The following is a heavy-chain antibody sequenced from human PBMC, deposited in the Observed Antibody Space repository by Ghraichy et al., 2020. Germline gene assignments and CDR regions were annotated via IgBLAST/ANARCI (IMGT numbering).Heavy chain of an antibody. CDR1: GGSFSGYY. CDR3: ARGGLGITIFGVTVDYYGMDV. Sequence: SETLSLTCAVYGGSFSGYYCSWIRQPPGKGLEWIGEINHSGSTNYNPSLKSRVTISVDTSKNQFSLKLSSVTAADTAVYYCARGGLGITIFGVTVDYYGMDVWGQGTTVTVSS. V-gene: IGHV4-34*01. J-gene: IGHJ6*02. D-gene: IGHD3-3*01. CDR2: INHSGST.